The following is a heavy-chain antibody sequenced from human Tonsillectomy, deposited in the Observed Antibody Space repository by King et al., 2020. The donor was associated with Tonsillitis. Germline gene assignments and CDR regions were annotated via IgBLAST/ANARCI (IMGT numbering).Heavy chain of an antibody. V-gene: IGHV5-51*03. CDR1: GYSFSTYW. CDR3: ARLGELELRSGGDY. Sequence: QLVQSGAEVGKAGESLKISCKASGYSFSTYWIGWVRQLPGKGLEWMGIIHPGDSDTRYSPSFQGQVTISADKSINTAYLQWSSLKASDTAIYYCARLGELELRSGGDYWGQGTLVTVSS. CDR2: IHPGDSDT. D-gene: IGHD1-7*01. J-gene: IGHJ4*02.